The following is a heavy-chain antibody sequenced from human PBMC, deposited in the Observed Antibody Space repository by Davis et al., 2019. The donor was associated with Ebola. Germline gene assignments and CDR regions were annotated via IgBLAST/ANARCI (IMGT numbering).Heavy chain of an antibody. CDR3: ARVGSEEYDNFDH. V-gene: IGHV1-2*02. CDR2: INPNSGGT. J-gene: IGHJ4*02. Sequence: ASVKVSCKASGYTFTGHYMHWVRQAPGQGLEWLGWINPNSGGTNYAQKFQDRVTMTRDTSINTAYMELSRLRSDDTAIYYCARVGSEEYDNFDHWGQGALVTVSS. D-gene: IGHD6-25*01. CDR1: GYTFTGHY.